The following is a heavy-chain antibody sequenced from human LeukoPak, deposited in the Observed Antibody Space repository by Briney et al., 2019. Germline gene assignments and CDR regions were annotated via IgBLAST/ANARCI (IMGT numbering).Heavy chain of an antibody. D-gene: IGHD1-26*01. Sequence: SETLSLTCTVSGGSISGFYWNWIRQPPGKGLEWIGYIYYSGRTNYNPSLKSRVTISVDTSKNQFSLKLSSVTAADTAVYYCARAKWELLALYAFDIWGQGTMVTVSS. CDR1: GGSISGFY. CDR2: IYYSGRT. V-gene: IGHV4-59*01. CDR3: ARAKWELLALYAFDI. J-gene: IGHJ3*02.